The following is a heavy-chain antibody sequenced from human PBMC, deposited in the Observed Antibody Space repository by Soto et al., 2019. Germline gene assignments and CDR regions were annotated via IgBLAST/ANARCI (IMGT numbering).Heavy chain of an antibody. D-gene: IGHD3-9*01. J-gene: IGHJ4*02. V-gene: IGHV3-66*01. Sequence: EVQLVESGGGLVQPGGSLRLSCAASGFTVSSNYMSWVRQAPGKGLEWVSVIYSGGSTYYADSVKGRFTISRDNSKNTLYLQMNSLRAEDTAVYYCARAKRGYDILTGYYYYFDYWGQGTLVTVSS. CDR1: GFTVSSNY. CDR2: IYSGGST. CDR3: ARAKRGYDILTGYYYYFDY.